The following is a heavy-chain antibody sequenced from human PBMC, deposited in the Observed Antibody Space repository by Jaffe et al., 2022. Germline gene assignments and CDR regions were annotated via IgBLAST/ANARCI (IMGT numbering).Heavy chain of an antibody. CDR3: ARGGSGSYYNNGEYFQH. J-gene: IGHJ1*01. D-gene: IGHD3-10*01. CDR2: IYHSGST. Sequence: QVQLQESGPGLVKPSETLSLTCAVSGYSISSGYYWGWIRQPPGKGLEWIGSIYHSGSTYYNPSLKSRVTISVDTSKNQFSLKLSSVTAADTAVYYCARGGSGSYYNNGEYFQHWGQGTLVTVSS. V-gene: IGHV4-38-2*01. CDR1: GYSISSGYY.